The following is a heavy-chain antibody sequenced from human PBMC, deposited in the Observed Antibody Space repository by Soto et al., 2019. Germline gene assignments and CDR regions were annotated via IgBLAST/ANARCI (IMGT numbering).Heavy chain of an antibody. Sequence: ASVKVSCKASGYTFTSYAMHWVRQAPGQRLEWMGWINAGNGNTKYSQKFQGRVTITRDTSASTAYLQWSSLKASDTAMYYCAGPSPGIAAAYYYYYGMDVWGQGTTVTVSS. CDR3: AGPSPGIAAAYYYYYGMDV. D-gene: IGHD6-13*01. V-gene: IGHV1-3*01. J-gene: IGHJ6*02. CDR1: GYTFTSYA. CDR2: INAGNGNT.